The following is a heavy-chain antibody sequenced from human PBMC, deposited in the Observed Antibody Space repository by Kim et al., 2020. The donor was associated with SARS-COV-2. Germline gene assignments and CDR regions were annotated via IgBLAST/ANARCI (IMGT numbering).Heavy chain of an antibody. Sequence: SETLSLTCAVYGGSFSGYYWSWIRQPPGKGLEWIGEINHSGSTNYNPSLKSRVTISVDTSKNQFSLKLSSVTAADTAVYYCARGRVRGVIIKGIDFDYWGQGTLVTVSS. CDR2: INHSGST. J-gene: IGHJ4*02. CDR1: GGSFSGYY. V-gene: IGHV4-34*01. CDR3: ARGRVRGVIIKGIDFDY. D-gene: IGHD3-10*01.